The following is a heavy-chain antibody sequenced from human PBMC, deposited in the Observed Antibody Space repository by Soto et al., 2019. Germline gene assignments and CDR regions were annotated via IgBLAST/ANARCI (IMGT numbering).Heavy chain of an antibody. V-gene: IGHV1-46*01. CDR2: INPGGGST. D-gene: IGHD1-26*01. CDR3: ARPTVVGATVRYFFDY. J-gene: IGHJ4*01. Sequence: ASVKVSCKASGYTFTNYYIHWARQAPGQGLEWMGVINPGGGSTNYAQKFKGRVTMTRDTSTSTVYMELNSLTSEDTAVYYCARPTVVGATVRYFFDYWGQGTLVTVSS. CDR1: GYTFTNYY.